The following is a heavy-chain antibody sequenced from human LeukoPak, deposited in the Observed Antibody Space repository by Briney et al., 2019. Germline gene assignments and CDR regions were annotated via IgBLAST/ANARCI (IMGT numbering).Heavy chain of an antibody. J-gene: IGHJ6*03. CDR3: ARGKYYDFWSGSPLYYYYYMDV. CDR1: GGSISGWY. CDR2: IYGSGYT. D-gene: IGHD3-3*01. V-gene: IGHV4-59*01. Sequence: PSETLSLTCTVSGGSISGWYWSWIRQPPGKGLEWIGNIYGSGYTNYNPSLKSRVTMSIDTSKNQFSLKLSSVTAADTAVYYCARGKYYDFWSGSPLYYYYYMDVWGKGTTVTVSS.